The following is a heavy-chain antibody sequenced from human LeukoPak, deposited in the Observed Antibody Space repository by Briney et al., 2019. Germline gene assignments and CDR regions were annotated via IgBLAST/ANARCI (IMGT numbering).Heavy chain of an antibody. CDR3: ARKTDSGGQGDY. CDR2: IYYSGST. CDR1: AGSISSNSYY. V-gene: IGHV4-39*01. Sequence: SSETLSLTCTVSAGSISSNSYYRGGIRQPPGKGLQWIGSIYYSGSTYYNPSLKSRVTISVDTSKNQFSLKLNSVTAADTAVYYCARKTDSGGQGDYWGPGTLVTVSS. D-gene: IGHD3-22*01. J-gene: IGHJ4*02.